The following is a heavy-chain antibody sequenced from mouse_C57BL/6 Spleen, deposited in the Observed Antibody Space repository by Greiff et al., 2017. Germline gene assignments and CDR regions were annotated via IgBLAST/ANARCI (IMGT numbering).Heavy chain of an antibody. Sequence: QVQLQQSGAELVRPGASVKLSCKASGYTFTDYYINWVKQRPGQGLEWIARIYPGSGTTYYNEKFKGKATLTADKSSSTAYMELRSLTSEDSAVYFCARYDGYRYYFDYWGQGTTLTVSS. CDR2: IYPGSGTT. CDR3: ARYDGYRYYFDY. D-gene: IGHD2-3*01. J-gene: IGHJ2*01. CDR1: GYTFTDYY. V-gene: IGHV1-76*01.